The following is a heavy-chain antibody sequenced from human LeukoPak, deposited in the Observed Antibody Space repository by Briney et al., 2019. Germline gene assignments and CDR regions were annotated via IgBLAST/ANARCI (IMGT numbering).Heavy chain of an antibody. V-gene: IGHV3-30*03. D-gene: IGHD5-24*01. Sequence: PGGSLRLSCAASGFTFSSYGMHWVRQAPGKGLEWVAVISYDGSNKYYADSVKGRFTISRDNSKNTLYLQMNSLRAEDTAVYYCARDGYSPYAFDIWGQGTMDTVSS. J-gene: IGHJ3*02. CDR2: ISYDGSNK. CDR3: ARDGYSPYAFDI. CDR1: GFTFSSYG.